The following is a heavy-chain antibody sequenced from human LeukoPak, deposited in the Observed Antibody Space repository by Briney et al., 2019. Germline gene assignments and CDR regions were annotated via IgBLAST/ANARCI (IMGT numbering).Heavy chain of an antibody. Sequence: SETLSLTCTVSGGSISSAGYYWTWIRQHPGKGLEWIGYIYYSGSTYYSPSLKSRVTISLDTSKNQFSLNLSSVTAADTAVYYCAGGNFYDSRGHPYHFHYWGQGTLVTVPS. CDR3: AGGNFYDSRGHPYHFHY. D-gene: IGHD3-22*01. CDR2: IYYSGST. V-gene: IGHV4-31*03. J-gene: IGHJ4*02. CDR1: GGSISSAGYY.